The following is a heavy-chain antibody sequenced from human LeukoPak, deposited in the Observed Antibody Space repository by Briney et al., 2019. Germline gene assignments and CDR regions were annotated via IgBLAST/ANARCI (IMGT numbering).Heavy chain of an antibody. Sequence: SETLSLTCTVSGGSISRCYWSWSRQPPGKGLEWVGYIYYSGSTDYHPSLRSRVTMSVDTSKSQFSLKLNSVTATDTAVYYCARARDGDRFAFDSWGQGSLVTVSS. D-gene: IGHD5-24*01. J-gene: IGHJ4*02. CDR1: GGSISRCY. V-gene: IGHV4-59*08. CDR2: IYYSGST. CDR3: ARARDGDRFAFDS.